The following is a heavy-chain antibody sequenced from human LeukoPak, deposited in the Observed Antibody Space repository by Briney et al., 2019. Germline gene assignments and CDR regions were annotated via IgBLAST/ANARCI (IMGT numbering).Heavy chain of an antibody. CDR2: IYPSGST. J-gene: IGHJ4*02. CDR1: GGSTNTYC. V-gene: IGHV4-4*07. CDR3: ARDRSGYSEYYFDY. Sequence: SETVFSTCTVSGGSTNTYCWSWIRQPAEKGLEWIGRIYPSGSTYYNPSLKSRVTISIDKSKNQFSLRLTSVTAADTAVYYCARDRSGYSEYYFDYWGQGRLVTVSS. D-gene: IGHD5-12*01.